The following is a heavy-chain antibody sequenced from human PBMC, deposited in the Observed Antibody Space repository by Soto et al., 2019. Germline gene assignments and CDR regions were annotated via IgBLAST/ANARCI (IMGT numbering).Heavy chain of an antibody. V-gene: IGHV4-61*01. Sequence: QVQLQESGPGLVKPSETLSLTCTVSGGSVSSGSYYWSWIRQPPGKGLEWIGYIYYSGSTNYNPSPQGRVTISVDTSKSQFSLKLSSVTAADTAVYYCARDSSRLNKHQLLREPDAFDIRGQGTMVTVSS. CDR2: IYYSGST. D-gene: IGHD2-2*01. J-gene: IGHJ3*02. CDR1: GGSVSSGSYY. CDR3: ARDSSRLNKHQLLREPDAFDI.